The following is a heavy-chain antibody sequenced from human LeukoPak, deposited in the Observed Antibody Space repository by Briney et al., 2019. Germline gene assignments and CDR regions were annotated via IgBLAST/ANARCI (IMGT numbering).Heavy chain of an antibody. CDR3: ARGPSSSGWYPFDY. J-gene: IGHJ4*02. CDR2: ISHDGSDD. V-gene: IGHV3-30*03. CDR1: GLSFSTYG. Sequence: GGSLRLSCVASGLSFSTYGRHWVRQFPGKGLEWVALISHDGSDDYYADSVKGRFTISRDNSKNTLYLQMNSLRAEDTGVYYCARGPSSSGWYPFDYWGQGTLVTVSS. D-gene: IGHD6-19*01.